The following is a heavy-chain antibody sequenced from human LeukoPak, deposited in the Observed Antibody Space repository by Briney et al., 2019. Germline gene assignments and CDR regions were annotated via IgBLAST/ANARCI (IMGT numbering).Heavy chain of an antibody. J-gene: IGHJ4*02. CDR2: INPSGGST. CDR1: GYTFTSYY. V-gene: IGHV1-46*01. CDR3: ARDPITNGVVPAAIYDY. Sequence: PPASVKVSCKASGYTFTSYYMHWVRQAPGQGLEWMGIINPSGGSTSYAQKFQGRVTMTRDTSTSTVYMELSSLRSEDTAVYYCARDPITNGVVPAAIYDYWGQGTLVTVSS. D-gene: IGHD2-2*01.